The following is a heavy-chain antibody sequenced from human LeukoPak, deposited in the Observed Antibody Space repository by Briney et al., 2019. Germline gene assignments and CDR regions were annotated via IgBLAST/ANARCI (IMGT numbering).Heavy chain of an antibody. CDR1: GFTFSSYW. V-gene: IGHV3-74*01. Sequence: GGSLRLSCAASGFTFSSYWMHWVRQAPGKGLVWVSRINSDGSSTSYADSVKGRFTISRDNAKNTLYLQMNSLRAEDTAVYYCARGRLVAWNWFDPWGQGTLVTVSS. J-gene: IGHJ5*02. CDR2: INSDGSST. D-gene: IGHD2-2*01. CDR3: ARGRLVAWNWFDP.